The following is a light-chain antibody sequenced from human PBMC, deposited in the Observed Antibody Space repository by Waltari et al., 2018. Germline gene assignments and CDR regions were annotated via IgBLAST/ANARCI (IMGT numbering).Light chain of an antibody. J-gene: IGLJ1*01. V-gene: IGLV1-44*01. Sequence: QSVLTQPPSASGTPGPRVTISCSGSSSNIGRNTVNCYQQLPGTAPKLLIYSNNQRPSGVPDRFSGSKSGTSASLAISGLQSEDEADYYCAAWDDSLNGYVFGTGTKVTVL. CDR1: SSNIGRNT. CDR3: AAWDDSLNGYV. CDR2: SNN.